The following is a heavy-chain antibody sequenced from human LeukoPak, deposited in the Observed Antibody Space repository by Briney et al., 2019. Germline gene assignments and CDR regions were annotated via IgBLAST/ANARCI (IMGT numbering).Heavy chain of an antibody. D-gene: IGHD6-19*01. V-gene: IGHV3-23*01. CDR2: ISGSGGST. CDR3: AKVSLDSSGWEIPTGY. Sequence: GVLRLSCAASGFTFSSYAMSWVRQAPGKGLEWVSAISGSGGSTYYADSVKGRFTISRDNSKNTLYLQMNSLRAEDTAVYYCAKVSLDSSGWEIPTGYWGQGTLVTVSS. CDR1: GFTFSSYA. J-gene: IGHJ4*02.